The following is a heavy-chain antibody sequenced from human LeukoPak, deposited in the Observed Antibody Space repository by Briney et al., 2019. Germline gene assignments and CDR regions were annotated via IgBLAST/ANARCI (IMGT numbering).Heavy chain of an antibody. D-gene: IGHD1-26*01. J-gene: IGHJ4*02. CDR3: ARQVGSYSPFDY. CDR2: IYYSGST. Sequence: SETLSLTCTVSGGSISSYYWSWIRQPPGKGLEWIGYIYYSGSTNCNPSLKSRVTISVDTSKNQFSLKLSSVTAADTAVYYCARQVGSYSPFDYWGQGTLVTVSS. CDR1: GGSISSYY. V-gene: IGHV4-59*08.